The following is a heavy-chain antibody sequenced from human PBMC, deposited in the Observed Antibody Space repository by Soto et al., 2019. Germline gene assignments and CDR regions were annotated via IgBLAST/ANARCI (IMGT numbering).Heavy chain of an antibody. Sequence: EVQLVESGGGLVKPGGSLRLSCAASGFTFSSYSMNCVRQAPGKGLEWVSSISSSSSYIYYADSVKGRFTISIDNAKNSLYVQMHSLRAEDTAVYYCARDKRSSGWYEDYWGQGALVTGSS. CDR2: ISSSSSYI. J-gene: IGHJ4*02. CDR3: ARDKRSSGWYEDY. D-gene: IGHD6-19*01. V-gene: IGHV3-21*01. CDR1: GFTFSSYS.